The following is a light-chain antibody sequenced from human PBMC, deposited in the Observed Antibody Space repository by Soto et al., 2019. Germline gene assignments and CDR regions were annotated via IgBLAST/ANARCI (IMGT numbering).Light chain of an antibody. J-gene: IGLJ3*02. CDR3: LLYYGGAQPWV. Sequence: QTVVPQEPSLTVSPGGTVTLTCASSTGAVTSGYYPNWFQQKPGQAPRALIYSARFSGSLLGGKAALTLSGVQPEDEAEYYCLLYYGGAQPWVFGGGTKLTVL. V-gene: IGLV7-43*01. CDR1: TGAVTSGYY.